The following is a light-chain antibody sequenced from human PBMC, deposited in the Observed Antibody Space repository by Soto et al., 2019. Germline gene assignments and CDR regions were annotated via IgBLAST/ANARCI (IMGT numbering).Light chain of an antibody. Sequence: EIVLTQSPGTLSLSPGERATLSCRASQSVSGSYLAWYQQKPGQPPRLLIYGASSRATGIPDRLSGSGSGTDFTLTFSRLEPEDFAVYYCQQYGSSGTFGQGTKVEIK. J-gene: IGKJ1*01. CDR2: GAS. V-gene: IGKV3-20*01. CDR1: QSVSGSY. CDR3: QQYGSSGT.